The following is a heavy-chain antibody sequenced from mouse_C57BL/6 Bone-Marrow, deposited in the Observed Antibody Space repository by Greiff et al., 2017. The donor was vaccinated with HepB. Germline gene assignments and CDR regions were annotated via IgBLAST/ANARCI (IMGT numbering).Heavy chain of an antibody. CDR3: ALYEYDAWFAY. Sequence: VQLQQSGAELVKPGASVKLSCTASGFNIKDYYMPWVKQRTEQGLEWIGRIDPEDGETKYAPIFPGKATITADTSANTAYLQLSSLTYEDTVVYYCALYEYDAWFAYWGQGTLVTVSA. CDR1: GFNIKDYY. D-gene: IGHD2-4*01. J-gene: IGHJ3*01. V-gene: IGHV14-2*01. CDR2: IDPEDGET.